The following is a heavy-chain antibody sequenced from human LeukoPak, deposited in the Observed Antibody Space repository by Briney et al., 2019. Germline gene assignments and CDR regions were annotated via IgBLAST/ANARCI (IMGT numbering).Heavy chain of an antibody. Sequence: ASAKVSCKASGYTFTSYGISWVRQAPGQGLEWMGWISAYNGNTNYAQKLQGRVTMTTDTSTSTAYMELRSLRSDDTAVYYCARDGSGSYYFENNWFDPWGQGTLVTVSS. V-gene: IGHV1-18*01. CDR1: GYTFTSYG. CDR3: ARDGSGSYYFENNWFDP. J-gene: IGHJ5*02. CDR2: ISAYNGNT. D-gene: IGHD3-10*01.